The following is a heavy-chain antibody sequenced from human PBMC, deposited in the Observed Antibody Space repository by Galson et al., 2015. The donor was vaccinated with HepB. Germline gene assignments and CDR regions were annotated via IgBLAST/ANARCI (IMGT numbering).Heavy chain of an antibody. CDR2: INHSGST. V-gene: IGHV4-34*01. D-gene: IGHD2-15*01. CDR1: GGSFSGYY. CDR3: ARGRVRSADIVVVVVATKHYYYMDV. Sequence: SETLSLTCAVYGGSFSGYYWSWIRQPPGKGLEWIGEINHSGSTNYNPSLKSRVTISVDTSKNQFSLKLSSVTAADTAVYYCARGRVRSADIVVVVVATKHYYYMDVWGKGTTVTVSS. J-gene: IGHJ6*03.